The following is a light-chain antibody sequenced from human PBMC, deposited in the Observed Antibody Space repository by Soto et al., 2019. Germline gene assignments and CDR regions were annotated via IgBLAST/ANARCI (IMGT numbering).Light chain of an antibody. J-gene: IGKJ4*01. CDR2: DVS. CDR3: QQRTSWPT. V-gene: IGKV3-11*01. CDR1: QSVTSS. Sequence: ERLLTQSPATLSFSPGERATLSCRASQSVTSSLAWFQQKPGQAPRLLIYDVSRRATAIPARFSGSGSGTDFTLTISSLEPEDFAVYYCQQRTSWPTFGGGTKVDIK.